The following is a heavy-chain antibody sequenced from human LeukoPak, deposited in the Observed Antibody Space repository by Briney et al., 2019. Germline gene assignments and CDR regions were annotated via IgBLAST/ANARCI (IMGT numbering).Heavy chain of an antibody. V-gene: IGHV4-59*01. Sequence: PSETLSLTCTVSGGSISSYYWSWIRQPPGKGLEWIGYIYYSGSTNYNPSLKSRVTISVDTSKNQFSLKLSSVTAADTAVYYCARGYDFWSGSEAFDIWGQGTMVTVSS. D-gene: IGHD3-3*01. CDR3: ARGYDFWSGSEAFDI. CDR2: IYYSGST. J-gene: IGHJ3*02. CDR1: GGSISSYY.